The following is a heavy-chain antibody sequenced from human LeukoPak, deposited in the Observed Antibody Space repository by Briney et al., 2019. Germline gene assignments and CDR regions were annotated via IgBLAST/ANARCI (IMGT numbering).Heavy chain of an antibody. CDR1: GGTFSSYA. CDR3: ARDSSSSETLDY. Sequence: ASVKVSCKASGGTFSSYAISWVRQAPGQGLEWMGRIIPIFGIANHAQKFQGRVTITADKSTSTAYMELSSLRSEDTAVYYCARDSSSSETLDYWGQGTLVTVSS. CDR2: IIPIFGIA. D-gene: IGHD6-6*01. V-gene: IGHV1-69*04. J-gene: IGHJ4*02.